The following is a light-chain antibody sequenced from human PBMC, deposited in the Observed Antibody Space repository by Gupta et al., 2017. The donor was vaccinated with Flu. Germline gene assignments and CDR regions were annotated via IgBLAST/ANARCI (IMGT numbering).Light chain of an antibody. CDR2: KDT. Sequence: SDELTQPPSVSVSPGQTSTNTCSGETLSTQYSYWYQQKPGQAPVLLIFKDTQRPSGIPERFSGSNSGTTVTLTISGVRAEDEAAYYCQSADSSGTYVLFGGGTKLTV. CDR1: TLSTQY. V-gene: IGLV3-25*03. CDR3: QSADSSGTYVL. J-gene: IGLJ2*01.